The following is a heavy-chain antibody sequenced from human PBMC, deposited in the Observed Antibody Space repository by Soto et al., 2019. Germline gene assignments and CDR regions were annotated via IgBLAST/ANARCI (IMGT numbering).Heavy chain of an antibody. V-gene: IGHV4-4*07. Sequence: SETLSLTCTVSGGSISNYFCSWIRQPAGKGLEWIGRIDNSGSTNYNPSLKSRITMSADTSRNQFSLKLNSVTAADTAVYYCARGGQDFWSGPFDYWGQGALVTVSS. D-gene: IGHD3-3*01. CDR1: GGSISNYF. CDR3: ARGGQDFWSGPFDY. J-gene: IGHJ4*02. CDR2: IDNSGST.